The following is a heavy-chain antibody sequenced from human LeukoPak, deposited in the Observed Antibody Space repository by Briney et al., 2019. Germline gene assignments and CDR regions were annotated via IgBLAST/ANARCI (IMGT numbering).Heavy chain of an antibody. CDR1: GYTFTTYY. CDR2: ISPSGGST. CDR3: ARGSGSDWTNFDC. J-gene: IGHJ4*02. V-gene: IGHV1-46*01. D-gene: IGHD6-19*01. Sequence: ASVKVSCKASGYTFTTYYIHWVRQAPGQGLEWMGMISPSGGSTRYAQNFQGRITMTRDTSTSRVYMELSSLRSEDTAVYYCARGSGSDWTNFDCWGQGTLVTVSS.